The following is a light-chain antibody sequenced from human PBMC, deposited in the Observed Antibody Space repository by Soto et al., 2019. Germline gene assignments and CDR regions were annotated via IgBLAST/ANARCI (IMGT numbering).Light chain of an antibody. J-gene: IGKJ4*01. CDR1: QDISDY. V-gene: IGKV1-9*01. CDR2: AAS. CDR3: QESYTSPAVS. Sequence: DIPLTQSPSFLSASVGDRVTITCRASQDISDYLAWYQQRPGKAPKLLIYAASTLQSGVPSRFSGSGSGTEFTLTISSLQPEDFATYSCQESYTSPAVSFGGGTKVEIK.